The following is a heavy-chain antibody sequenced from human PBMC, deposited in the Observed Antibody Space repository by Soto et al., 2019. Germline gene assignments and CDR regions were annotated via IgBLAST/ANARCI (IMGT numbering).Heavy chain of an antibody. CDR1: GGSVNGYY. CDR2: INHTGGT. J-gene: IGHJ5*02. CDR3: ATRITVFGLLIPPFDP. V-gene: IGHV4-34*01. D-gene: IGHD3-3*01. Sequence: SSETLSLTCAVYGGSVNGYYWNWIRQPPGKGLEWIGEINHTGGTHYNPTLKSRVTMSVDTSKNQFSLRLSSVTAADTAIYYCATRITVFGLLIPPFDPWGQGTQVTVSS.